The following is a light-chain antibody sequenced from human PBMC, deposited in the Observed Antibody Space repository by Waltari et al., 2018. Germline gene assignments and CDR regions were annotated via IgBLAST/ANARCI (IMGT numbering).Light chain of an antibody. J-gene: IGKJ1*01. CDR3: QHYNTNSPT. CDR2: KAS. V-gene: IGKV1-5*03. CDR1: QSISSS. Sequence: DIQMTQSPSTLSAYIGDRVTITCRASQSISSSLAWYQKKPGKAPKLLIYKASSLESGVPSRFSGSGSETEFTLTISSLQSDDFATYYCQHYNTNSPTFGQGTKVEIK.